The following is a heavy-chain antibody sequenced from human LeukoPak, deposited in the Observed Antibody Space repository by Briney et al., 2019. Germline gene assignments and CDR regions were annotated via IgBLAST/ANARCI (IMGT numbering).Heavy chain of an antibody. CDR1: GGSFSGYY. Sequence: SETLSLTCAVYGGSFSGYYWSWIRQPPGKGLEWIGEINHSGSTNYSPSLKSRVTISVDTSKNQFSLKLSSVTAADTAVYYCARHKYYDILTGYFPNYYYYYMDVWGKGTTVTISS. CDR3: ARHKYYDILTGYFPNYYYYYMDV. V-gene: IGHV4-34*01. CDR2: INHSGST. J-gene: IGHJ6*03. D-gene: IGHD3-9*01.